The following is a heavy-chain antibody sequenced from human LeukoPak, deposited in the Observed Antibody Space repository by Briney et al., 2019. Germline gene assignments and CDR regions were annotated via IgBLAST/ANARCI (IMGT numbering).Heavy chain of an antibody. J-gene: IGHJ4*02. CDR1: GGSFSGYY. CDR2: INHSGST. D-gene: IGHD1-7*01. CDR3: ARDGTTSFDY. Sequence: PSETLSLTCAVYGGSFSGYYWSWIRQPPGKGLEWIGEINHSGSTNYNPSLKSRVTISVDTSKNQFSLKLSSVTAADTAVYYCARDGTTSFDYWGQGTLVTVSS. V-gene: IGHV4-34*01.